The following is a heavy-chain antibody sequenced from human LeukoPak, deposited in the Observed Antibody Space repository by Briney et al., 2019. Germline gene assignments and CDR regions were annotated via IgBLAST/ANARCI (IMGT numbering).Heavy chain of an antibody. V-gene: IGHV1-2*02. CDR3: ARDSDTVTNYWYFDL. CDR2: INPNSGGT. D-gene: IGHD4-11*01. Sequence: ASVKVSCKASGYTFTSYDVNWVRQAPGQGLEWMGWINPNSGGTNYAQKFQGRVTMTRDTSISTAYMELSRLRSDDTAVYYCARDSDTVTNYWYFDLWGRGTLVTVSS. J-gene: IGHJ2*01. CDR1: GYTFTSYD.